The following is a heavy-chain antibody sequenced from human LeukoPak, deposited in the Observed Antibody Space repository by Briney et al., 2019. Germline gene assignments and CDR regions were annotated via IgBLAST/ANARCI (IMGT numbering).Heavy chain of an antibody. J-gene: IGHJ4*02. V-gene: IGHV4-39*07. CDR2: IYYSGST. CDR1: GGSISSSSYY. D-gene: IGHD2-21*02. CDR3: ARGVVVVTAPND. Sequence: SETLSLTCTVSGGSISSSSYYWGWIRQPPGKGLEWIGSIYYSGSTYYNPSLKSRVTISVDTSKNQFSLKLSSVTAADTAVYYCARGVVVVTAPNDWGQGTLVTVSS.